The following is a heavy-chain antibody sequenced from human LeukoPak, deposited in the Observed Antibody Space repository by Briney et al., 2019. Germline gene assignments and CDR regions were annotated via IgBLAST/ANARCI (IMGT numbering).Heavy chain of an antibody. J-gene: IGHJ4*02. CDR2: IYYSGST. CDR1: GGSVSSSSYY. Sequence: SETLSLTCTVSGGSVSSSSYYWGWIRQPPGKGLEWIGSIYYSGSTYYNPSLKSRVTISVDTSKNQFSLKLSSVTAADTAVYYCATFTAMVRYFDYWGQGTLVTVSS. V-gene: IGHV4-39*01. CDR3: ATFTAMVRYFDY. D-gene: IGHD5-18*01.